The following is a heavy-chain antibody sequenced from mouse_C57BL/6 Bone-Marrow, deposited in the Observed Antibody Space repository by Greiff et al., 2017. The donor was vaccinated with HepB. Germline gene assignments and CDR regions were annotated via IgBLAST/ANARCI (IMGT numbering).Heavy chain of an antibody. J-gene: IGHJ3*01. CDR2: ISSGGSYT. V-gene: IGHV5-6*01. CDR3: ARPPYYSNYWFAY. CDR1: GFTFSSYG. Sequence: EVQLQESGGDLVKPGGSLKLSCAASGFTFSSYGMSWVRQTPDKRLEWVATISSGGSYTYYPDSVKGRFTISRDNAKNTLYLQMSSLKSEDTAMYYCARPPYYSNYWFAYWGQGTLVTVSA. D-gene: IGHD2-5*01.